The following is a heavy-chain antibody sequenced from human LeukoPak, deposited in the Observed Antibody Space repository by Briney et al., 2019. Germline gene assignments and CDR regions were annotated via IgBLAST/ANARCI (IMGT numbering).Heavy chain of an antibody. CDR1: GFTFTSYV. D-gene: IGHD2-2*01. CDR2: ISYDGSSK. V-gene: IGHV3-30*18. CDR3: AKAADQYYYSYFYYMDV. Sequence: GGSLRLSCAASGFTFTSYVMSWVRQAPGKGLEWVAVISYDGSSKDYADSVKGRFTISRDNSKNTLYLQMNSLGVEDTAVYYCAKAADQYYYSYFYYMDVWGKGTTVTVSS. J-gene: IGHJ6*03.